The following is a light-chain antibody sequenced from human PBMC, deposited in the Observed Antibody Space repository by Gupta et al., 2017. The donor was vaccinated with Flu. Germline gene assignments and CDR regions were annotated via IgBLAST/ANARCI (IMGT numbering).Light chain of an antibody. Sequence: EIVLTQSPATLSLSPGERATLSCRASQSVNSYLAWYQQKPGQAPRLLIYDASNRATGIPARFSGSGSGTDFTLTISSLEPEDFAVYYCQQRSNWPPSCGQGTKLEIK. CDR2: DAS. CDR1: QSVNSY. V-gene: IGKV3-11*01. J-gene: IGKJ2*03. CDR3: QQRSNWPPS.